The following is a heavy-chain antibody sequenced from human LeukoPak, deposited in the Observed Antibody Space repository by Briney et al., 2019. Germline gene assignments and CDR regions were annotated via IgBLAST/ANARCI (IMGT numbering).Heavy chain of an antibody. CDR3: ARHGGLARYYYGSGIDY. CDR1: GGSFSGYY. V-gene: IGHV4-34*01. J-gene: IGHJ4*02. Sequence: SETLSLTCAVYGGSFSGYYWSWIRQPPGKGLEWIGEINHSGSTNYNPSLKSRVTISVDTSKNQFSLKLSSVTAADTAVYYCARHGGLARYYYGSGIDYWGQGTLVTVSS. D-gene: IGHD3-10*01. CDR2: INHSGST.